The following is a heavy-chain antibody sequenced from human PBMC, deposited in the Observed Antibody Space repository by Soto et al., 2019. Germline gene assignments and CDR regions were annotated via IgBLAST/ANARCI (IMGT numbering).Heavy chain of an antibody. CDR1: GFTFINSA. Sequence: SVKVYCKASGFTFINSAIQWVRQARGQRLEWMGWIVVGSGHINYAQKFQERLSITRDMSTSTAYMELSSLTLEDTAVYYCAAVQGGGATFHFWGPGTLVTVSS. V-gene: IGHV1-58*02. CDR2: IVVGSGHI. CDR3: AAVQGGGATFHF. D-gene: IGHD1-26*01. J-gene: IGHJ4*02.